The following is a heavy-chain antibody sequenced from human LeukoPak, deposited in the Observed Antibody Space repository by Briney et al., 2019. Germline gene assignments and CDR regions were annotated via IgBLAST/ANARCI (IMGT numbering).Heavy chain of an antibody. CDR1: GGSLSRYY. CDR3: ARHQRGSCTSTSCYEFDN. V-gene: IGHV4-59*08. D-gene: IGHD2-2*01. J-gene: IGHJ4*02. CDR2: IYYSGNT. Sequence: SETLSLTCTVSGGSLSRYYWSWIRQPPGKGLEWIAYIYYSGNTNYNPSLKSRVTISIDTSKNQFSLILSSVTAADTAVYYCARHQRGSCTSTSCYEFDNWGQGALVTVSS.